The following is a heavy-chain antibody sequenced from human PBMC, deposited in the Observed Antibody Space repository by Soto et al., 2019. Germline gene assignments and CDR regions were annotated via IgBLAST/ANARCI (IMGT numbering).Heavy chain of an antibody. Sequence: QLQLQESGSGLVKPSQTLSLTCAVSGGSISSGGYSWGWIRQPPGKGLEWIGYIYHSGSTYYNPARKSRVTISVDRSKNRFSLRLSSVTAADTAVYYCAGGIAARPLGYWGQGTLVTVSS. CDR2: IYHSGST. D-gene: IGHD6-6*01. J-gene: IGHJ4*02. CDR1: GGSISSGGYS. CDR3: AGGIAARPLGY. V-gene: IGHV4-30-2*01.